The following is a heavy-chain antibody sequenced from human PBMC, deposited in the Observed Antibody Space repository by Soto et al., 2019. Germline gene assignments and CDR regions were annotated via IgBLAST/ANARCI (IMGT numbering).Heavy chain of an antibody. J-gene: IGHJ6*03. D-gene: IGHD1-20*01. CDR2: INAGNGNT. CDR3: ARSAYNWNDDYYYYYMDV. CDR1: GYTFTSYA. Sequence: ASVKVSCKASGYTFTSYAMHWVRQAPGQRLEWMGWINAGNGNTKYSQKFQGRVTITRDTSASTAYMELSSLRSEDTAVYYCARSAYNWNDDYYYYYMDVWGKGTTVTVSS. V-gene: IGHV1-3*01.